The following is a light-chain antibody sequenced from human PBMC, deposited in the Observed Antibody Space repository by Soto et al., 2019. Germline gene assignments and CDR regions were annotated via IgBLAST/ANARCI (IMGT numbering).Light chain of an antibody. J-gene: IGLJ1*01. CDR3: QSYDICLSGSV. V-gene: IGLV1-40*01. CDR2: GNI. Sequence: QSVLTPPPSVSGARGQSVTISCTGSSSNIGARYDVHWYQQVPGTAPKLLIYGNINRPSGVPERFSGSKSGTSASLAITGLQAEDEADYYCQSYDICLSGSVFGTGTNATVL. CDR1: SSNIGARYD.